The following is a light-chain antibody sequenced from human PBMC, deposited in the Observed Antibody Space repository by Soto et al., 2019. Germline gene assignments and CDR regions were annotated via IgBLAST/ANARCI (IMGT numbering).Light chain of an antibody. J-gene: IGKJ1*01. Sequence: DIQMTQSPSSLSAYVGDRVTITCRASQGIRNDLGWYQQKPGKAPKRLIYAASSFQSGVPSRFSGGGSGTEFTRTVSILQPEDFATWCYLQHYSYLCTFGQGAKVEIK. V-gene: IGKV1-17*01. CDR2: AAS. CDR1: QGIRND. CDR3: LQHYSYLCT.